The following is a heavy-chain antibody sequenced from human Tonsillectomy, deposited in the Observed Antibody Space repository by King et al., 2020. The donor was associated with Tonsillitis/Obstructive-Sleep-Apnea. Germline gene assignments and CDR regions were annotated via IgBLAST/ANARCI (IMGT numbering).Heavy chain of an antibody. CDR2: MSSSSSYI. Sequence: VQLVESGGGLVEPGGSLRLSCAASGFTFSSYSMNWVRQAPGKGLEWVSSMSSSSSYIKYADSVKGRFTISRDNARNSLYLQMDSLRAEDTAMYYCARDSDDAFDIWGQGTMVTVSS. J-gene: IGHJ3*02. CDR3: ARDSDDAFDI. CDR1: GFTFSSYS. V-gene: IGHV3-21*01.